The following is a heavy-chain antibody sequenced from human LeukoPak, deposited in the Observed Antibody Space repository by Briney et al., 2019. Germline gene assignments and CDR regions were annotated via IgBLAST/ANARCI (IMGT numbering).Heavy chain of an antibody. V-gene: IGHV4-30-2*05. J-gene: IGHJ3*02. CDR3: ARSYYDILTGDAFDI. CDR1: GGSISSGGYS. CDR2: IYHSGST. Sequence: SQTLSLTCAVSGGSISSGGYSWSWIRQPPGKGLEWIGFIYHSGSTYYNPSLKSRVTISVDTSKNQFSLKLSSVTAADTAVYYCARSYYDILTGDAFDIWGQGTMVTVSS. D-gene: IGHD3-9*01.